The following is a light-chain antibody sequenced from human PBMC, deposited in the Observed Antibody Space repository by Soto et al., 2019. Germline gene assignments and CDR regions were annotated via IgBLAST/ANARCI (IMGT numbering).Light chain of an antibody. CDR2: DAS. J-gene: IGKJ4*01. CDR3: QQRSSWPLT. CDR1: QSINSY. V-gene: IGKV3-11*01. Sequence: EIVLTQSPGTLSLSPGERATLSCRASQSINSYLAWYQQKPGQAPRLLIYDASNRATGIPARISGSGSGTDFTLSISSLEPEDFAVYYCQQRSSWPLTFGGGTKVDIK.